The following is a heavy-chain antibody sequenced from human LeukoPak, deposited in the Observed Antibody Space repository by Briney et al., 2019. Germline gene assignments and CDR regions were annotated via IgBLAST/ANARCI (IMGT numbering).Heavy chain of an antibody. D-gene: IGHD3-16*01. CDR1: GYTFTGYY. V-gene: IGHV1-2*04. CDR3: ARGGIMITFGGVTHDAFDI. J-gene: IGHJ3*02. CDR2: INPNSGGT. Sequence: ASVKVSCKASGYTFTGYYMHWVRQAPGQGLEWMGWINPNSGGTNYAQKFQGWVTMTRDTSISTAYMELSRLRSDDTAVYYCARGGIMITFGGVTHDAFDIWGQGTMVIVSS.